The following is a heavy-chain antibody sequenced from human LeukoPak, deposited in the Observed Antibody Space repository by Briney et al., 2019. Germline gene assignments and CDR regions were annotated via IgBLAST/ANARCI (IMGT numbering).Heavy chain of an antibody. CDR2: IYENGGTT. CDR1: GFTFRSHA. CDR3: ARRGESASYGDYRFDY. Sequence: GSLRLSCVGSGFTFRSHAMSWVRQAPEKGLEFVSGIYENGGTTYYADSVKGRFTISRDNSKNTLFLQMNSLRAEDTAVYYCARRGESASYGDYRFDYWGQGTLVTVSS. J-gene: IGHJ4*02. V-gene: IGHV3-23*01. D-gene: IGHD4-17*01.